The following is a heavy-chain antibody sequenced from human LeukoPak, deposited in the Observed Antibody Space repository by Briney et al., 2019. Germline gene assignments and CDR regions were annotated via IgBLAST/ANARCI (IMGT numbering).Heavy chain of an antibody. D-gene: IGHD2-2*01. Sequence: GGSLRLSCAASGFTFSSYSMNWVRQAPGKGLEWVSYISSSSSTIYYADSVKGRFTISRDNAKNSLYLQMNSLRDEDTAIYFCAGGYCSSATCYGIDYWGQGTLVTVSS. J-gene: IGHJ4*02. CDR3: AGGYCSSATCYGIDY. V-gene: IGHV3-48*02. CDR2: ISSSSSTI. CDR1: GFTFSSYS.